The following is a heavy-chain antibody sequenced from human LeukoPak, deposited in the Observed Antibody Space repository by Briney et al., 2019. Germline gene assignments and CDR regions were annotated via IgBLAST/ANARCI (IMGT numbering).Heavy chain of an antibody. V-gene: IGHV1-18*01. J-gene: IGHJ4*02. CDR3: ARDNYDILTGYQFDY. D-gene: IGHD3-9*01. CDR1: GYTFTSYG. CDR2: ISAYNGNT. Sequence: ASVKVSCKASGYTFTSYGISWVRQAPGQGLEWMGWISAYNGNTNYAQKLQGRVTMTTDTSTSTAYMELRSLRSDDTAVYYCARDNYDILTGYQFDYWGQGTLVTVS.